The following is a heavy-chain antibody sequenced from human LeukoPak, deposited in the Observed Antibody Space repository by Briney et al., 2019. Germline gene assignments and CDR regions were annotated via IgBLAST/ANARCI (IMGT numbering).Heavy chain of an antibody. CDR2: INHSGST. J-gene: IGHJ6*02. Sequence: SETLSLTCAVYGGSFSGYYWSWIRQPPGKGLEWIGEINHSGSTNYNPSLKSRVTISVDTSKNQFSLKLSSVTAADTAVYYCARDRRGSSGDSSGSWRDYYYYGMDVWGQGTTVTVSS. V-gene: IGHV4-34*01. D-gene: IGHD3-22*01. CDR3: ARDRRGSSGDSSGSWRDYYYYGMDV. CDR1: GGSFSGYY.